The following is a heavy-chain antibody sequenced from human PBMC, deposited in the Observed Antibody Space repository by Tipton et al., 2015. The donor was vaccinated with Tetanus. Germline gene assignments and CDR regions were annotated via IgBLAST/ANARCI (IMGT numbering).Heavy chain of an antibody. D-gene: IGHD5-18*01. Sequence: TLSLTCTVSGGSISSSSYYWGWIRQPPGKGLEWIGSIYYSGSTYYNPSLKSRVTISVDTSKNQFSLKLSSVTAADTAVYYCARGYSYGGGWFDPWGRGTLVTVSS. V-gene: IGHV4-39*01. CDR3: ARGYSYGGGWFDP. J-gene: IGHJ5*02. CDR2: IYYSGST. CDR1: GGSISSSSYY.